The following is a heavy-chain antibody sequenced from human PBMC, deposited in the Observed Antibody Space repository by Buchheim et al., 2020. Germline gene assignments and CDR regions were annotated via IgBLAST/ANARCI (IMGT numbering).Heavy chain of an antibody. D-gene: IGHD6-19*01. Sequence: QVQLVESGGGVVQPGRSLRLSCAASGFTFSSYAMHWARQAPGKGLEWVAIISYDGNNKYYADSVKGRFTISRDNSKNTLYLHINSLRAEDTAVYYCARDTGSGWYLAVFEVGGFDYWGQGTL. CDR2: ISYDGNNK. V-gene: IGHV3-30-3*01. CDR1: GFTFSSYA. CDR3: ARDTGSGWYLAVFEVGGFDY. J-gene: IGHJ4*02.